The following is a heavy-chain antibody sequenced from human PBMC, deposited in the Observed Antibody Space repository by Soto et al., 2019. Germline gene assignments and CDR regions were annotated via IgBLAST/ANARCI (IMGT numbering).Heavy chain of an antibody. CDR2: INHSGST. V-gene: IGHV4-34*01. Sequence: SETLSLTCAVYGGSFSGYYWSWIRQPPGKGLEWIGEINHSGSTNYNPSLKSRVTISVDTSKNQFSLKLSSVTAADTAVYYCAKSSGWYHYYGMDVWGQGTTVTVSS. CDR3: AKSSGWYHYYGMDV. CDR1: GGSFSGYY. J-gene: IGHJ6*02. D-gene: IGHD6-19*01.